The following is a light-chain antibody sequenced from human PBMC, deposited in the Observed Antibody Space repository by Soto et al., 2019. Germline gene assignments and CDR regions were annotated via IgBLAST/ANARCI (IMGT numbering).Light chain of an antibody. J-gene: IGKJ1*01. CDR1: QSISSW. Sequence: DIQMTQSPSTLSASVGDRVTITCRASQSISSWLAWYQQKPGKAPKLLIYDASSLESGVPSRFSGSGSGTEFTLTISSLQPDDFAPYYCQQYNSWGTFGQGTKVEIK. V-gene: IGKV1-5*01. CDR3: QQYNSWGT. CDR2: DAS.